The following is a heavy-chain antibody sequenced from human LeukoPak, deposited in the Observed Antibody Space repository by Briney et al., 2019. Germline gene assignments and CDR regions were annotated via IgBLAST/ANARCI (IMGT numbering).Heavy chain of an antibody. J-gene: IGHJ4*02. CDR1: GFTFSSYG. Sequence: PGTSLGLSCAASGFTFSSYGMHWVRQAPGKGLEWVAVIWYDGSNKYYVDSVKGRFTISRDNSKNTLYLQMNSLRAEDTAVYYCAKEDEYYYDSSDYSYFDYWGQGTLVTVSS. V-gene: IGHV3-33*06. CDR3: AKEDEYYYDSSDYSYFDY. CDR2: IWYDGSNK. D-gene: IGHD3-22*01.